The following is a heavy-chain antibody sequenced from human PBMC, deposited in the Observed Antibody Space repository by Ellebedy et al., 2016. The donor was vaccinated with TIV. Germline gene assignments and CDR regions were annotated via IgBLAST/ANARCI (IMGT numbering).Heavy chain of an antibody. J-gene: IGHJ4*02. Sequence: GSLRLSXTVSGASISYFYWSWIRQPAGKGLEWIGRIYTRGSTKYNPSLESRVTMSGDTSMNHFTLKLASVTAADTAVYYCARGRQTNFHDPTGYYLDYWGQGTPVTVSS. V-gene: IGHV4-4*07. CDR1: GASISYFY. CDR2: IYTRGST. CDR3: ARGRQTNFHDPTGYYLDY. D-gene: IGHD3-9*01.